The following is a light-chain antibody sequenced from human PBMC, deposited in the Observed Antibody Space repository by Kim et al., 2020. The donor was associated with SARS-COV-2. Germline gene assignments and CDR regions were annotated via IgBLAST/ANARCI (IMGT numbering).Light chain of an antibody. J-gene: IGKJ2*01. V-gene: IGKV3-20*01. CDR3: QQYGSSRGT. Sequence: LAPGERATRACRASQSVNRNYLAWYQQKPGQAPRLLIVGASSRATGIPDRFSGSGFGTDFALTIDRVEPEDFAVYYCQQYGSSRGTFGQGTKLEI. CDR2: GAS. CDR1: QSVNRNY.